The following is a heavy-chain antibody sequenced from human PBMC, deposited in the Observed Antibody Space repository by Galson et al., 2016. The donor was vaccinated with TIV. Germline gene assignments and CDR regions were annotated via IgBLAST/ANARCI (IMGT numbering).Heavy chain of an antibody. V-gene: IGHV4-31*11. CDR2: IHSSGIT. J-gene: IGHJ3*01. D-gene: IGHD3-22*01. Sequence: LSLTCDVSGGSINSAGYYWSWLRQQSGEGLEWIAYIHSSGITYYNPSLKSRVTLSVETSKSQFSLKLSSVTAADTAVYFCARLFFFDTRNVLVGAFDVWGHGTMVSVSS. CDR1: GGSINSAGYY. CDR3: ARLFFFDTRNVLVGAFDV.